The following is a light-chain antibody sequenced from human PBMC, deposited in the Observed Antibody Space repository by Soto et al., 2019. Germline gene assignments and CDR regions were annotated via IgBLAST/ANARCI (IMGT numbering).Light chain of an antibody. CDR3: QQYGTSPYT. V-gene: IGKV3-15*01. CDR2: GAS. CDR1: QSVSIN. Sequence: EIVMTQSPATLSVSPGERATLSCRASQSVSINLAWFQQKPGQAPRLLIYGASTRATGIPARFSGSGSGTEFTLTISSLQSEDFAVYYCQQYGTSPYTFGQGTKLEIE. J-gene: IGKJ2*01.